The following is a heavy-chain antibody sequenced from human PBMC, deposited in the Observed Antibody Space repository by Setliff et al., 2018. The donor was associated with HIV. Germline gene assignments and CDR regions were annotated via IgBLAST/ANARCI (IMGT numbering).Heavy chain of an antibody. D-gene: IGHD2-15*01. CDR2: IIPIFGTP. J-gene: IGHJ6*04. CDR3: ARDSRDIVVVIAPEPEPYYYYGMDV. V-gene: IGHV1-69*13. CDR1: GDTFNSHA. Sequence: SVKVSCKASGDTFNSHAISWVRQAPGQGLEWMGGIIPIFGTPNYAQKFKGRLTITADESTSTVYMELNSLRSEDTAVYYCARDSRDIVVVIAPEPEPYYYYGMDVWGEGTTVTVSS.